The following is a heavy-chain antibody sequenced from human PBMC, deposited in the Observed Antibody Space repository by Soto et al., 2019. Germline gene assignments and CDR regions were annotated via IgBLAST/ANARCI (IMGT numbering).Heavy chain of an antibody. Sequence: EVQLLESGGGLVQPGGSLRLSCAASGFIFTNYAMSWVRQAPGKGLEWVSCITSSGTVTWYADSVKDRFTISRDNSKNTVYLQMNSLQAEDAAVYYCAKTGQFDSWGQGTLVTVSS. CDR3: AKTGQFDS. CDR2: ITSSGTVT. J-gene: IGHJ4*02. CDR1: GFIFTNYA. V-gene: IGHV3-23*01.